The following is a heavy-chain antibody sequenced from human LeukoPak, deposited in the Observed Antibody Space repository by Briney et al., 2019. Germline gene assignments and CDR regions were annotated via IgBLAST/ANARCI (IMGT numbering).Heavy chain of an antibody. CDR1: GGSISSGGYS. J-gene: IGHJ4*02. V-gene: IGHV4-30-2*01. CDR2: IYHSGSA. Sequence: SETLSLTCAVSGGSISSGGYSWSCIRRPPGKGLECIGYIYHSGSAYYNPSIKSRVTISVDRSKNQFSLKLSSVTAADTAVYYCARGVSSWGQGTLDTVSS. D-gene: IGHD6-13*01. CDR3: ARGVSS.